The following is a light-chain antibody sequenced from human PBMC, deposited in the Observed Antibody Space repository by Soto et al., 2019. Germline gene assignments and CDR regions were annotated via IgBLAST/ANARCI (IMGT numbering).Light chain of an antibody. Sequence: EIVMTQSPATLCVSPGERATLSCRASQSVSSNLAWYQQKPGQVPRLLIYGLSTRVTGNPARFSGSGSGTEFTLTISSSQSEDVAVYYYEQYNNWPPVTFGGGTKVDIK. J-gene: IGKJ4*01. CDR2: GLS. CDR3: EQYNNWPPVT. CDR1: QSVSSN. V-gene: IGKV3D-15*01.